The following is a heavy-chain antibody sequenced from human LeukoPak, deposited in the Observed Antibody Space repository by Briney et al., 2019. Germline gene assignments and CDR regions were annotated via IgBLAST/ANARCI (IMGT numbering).Heavy chain of an antibody. V-gene: IGHV3-21*01. CDR3: ARDSRRLNFDY. CDR2: ISSSSSYI. D-gene: IGHD2-21*01. CDR1: GFTFSSYW. J-gene: IGHJ4*02. Sequence: GGSLRLSCAASGFTFSSYWMHWVRQAPGKGLEWVSSISSSSSYIYYADSVKGRFTISRDNAKNSLYLQMNSLRAEDTAVYYCARDSRRLNFDYWGQGTLVTVSS.